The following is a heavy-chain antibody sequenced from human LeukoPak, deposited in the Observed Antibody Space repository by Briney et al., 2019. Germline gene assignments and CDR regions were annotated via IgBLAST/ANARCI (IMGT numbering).Heavy chain of an antibody. J-gene: IGHJ3*02. Sequence: GASVKVSCKASGYTFTGYYMHWVRQAPGQGLEWMGWINPNSGGTNYAQKFQGRVTMTRDTSISTAYMELSRLTSDDTAVYYCASARYYYDSSGYYYSGLDAFDIWGQGTMVTVSS. CDR2: INPNSGGT. CDR3: ASARYYYDSSGYYYSGLDAFDI. D-gene: IGHD3-22*01. V-gene: IGHV1-2*02. CDR1: GYTFTGYY.